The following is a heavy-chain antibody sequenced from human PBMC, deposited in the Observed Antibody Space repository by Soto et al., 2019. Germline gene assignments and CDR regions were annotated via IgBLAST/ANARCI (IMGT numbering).Heavy chain of an antibody. D-gene: IGHD4-17*01. V-gene: IGHV3-23*01. CDR1: GFTFSTYA. CDR3: ARGTYGDYDF. J-gene: IGHJ4*02. CDR2: LSAGGTSA. Sequence: GGSLSPSCAPPGFTFSTYAITGARQAPGKGLEWVSALSAGGTSAYYTVSVEGRFTISRDNSKNILYLQMNSLRADDTAVYYCARGTYGDYDFWGQGTLVTVSS.